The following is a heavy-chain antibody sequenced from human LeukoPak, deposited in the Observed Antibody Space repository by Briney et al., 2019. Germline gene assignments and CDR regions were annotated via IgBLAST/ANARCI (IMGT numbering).Heavy chain of an antibody. CDR2: IYDSGST. CDR1: GGSLSNHY. CDR3: ARGRIGGPKAPFDY. Sequence: SETLSLTCTVSGGSLSNHYWSWIRQPPGKGLEWIGHIYDSGSTTYNPSLKSRVTMSVDTSKSQFSLNLSSVTAADTAVYYCARGRIGGPKAPFDYWGQGTLVTVSS. D-gene: IGHD3-16*01. V-gene: IGHV4-59*11. J-gene: IGHJ4*02.